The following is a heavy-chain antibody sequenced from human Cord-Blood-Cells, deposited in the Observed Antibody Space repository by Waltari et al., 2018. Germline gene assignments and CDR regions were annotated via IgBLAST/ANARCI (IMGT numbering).Heavy chain of an antibody. CDR1: GGSFSGYY. CDR3: ARRVPRYYYYGMDV. V-gene: IGHV4-34*04. D-gene: IGHD6-6*01. Sequence: QVQLQQWGAGLLKPSETLSLTSAASGGSFSGYYWSWIRHPPGKGPEWIGEINHSGSTNDNPSLKSRATILLDTSKNQFSLELSCVTAVDTAVYYCARRVPRYYYYGMDVWGQGTTVTVSS. CDR2: INHSGST. J-gene: IGHJ6*02.